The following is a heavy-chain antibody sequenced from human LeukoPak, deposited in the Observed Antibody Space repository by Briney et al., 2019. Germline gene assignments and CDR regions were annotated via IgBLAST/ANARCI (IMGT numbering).Heavy chain of an antibody. Sequence: GGSLRLSCAASGFTFSSYAMSWVRQAPGKGLEWVSSISGSGGSTYDADSVKGRFTISRDNSKNTLYLQMNSLRAEDTAVYYCAKDKRGYSYGTFDCWGQGTLVTVSS. CDR3: AKDKRGYSYGTFDC. V-gene: IGHV3-23*01. CDR2: ISGSGGST. J-gene: IGHJ4*02. CDR1: GFTFSSYA. D-gene: IGHD5-18*01.